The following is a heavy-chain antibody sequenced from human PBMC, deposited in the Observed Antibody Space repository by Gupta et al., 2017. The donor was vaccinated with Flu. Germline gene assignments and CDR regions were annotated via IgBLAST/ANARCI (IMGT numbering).Heavy chain of an antibody. CDR2: IYYSGST. Sequence: QLQLQESGPGLVKPSETLSLTCTVSGGSISSSSYYWGWIRQPPGKGLEWIGSIYYSGSTYYNPSLKSRVTISVDTSKNQFSLKLSSVTAADTAVYYCARTSLGYCSGGSCSPPWYWGQGTLVTVSS. CDR1: GGSISSSSYY. V-gene: IGHV4-39*01. D-gene: IGHD2-15*01. CDR3: ARTSLGYCSGGSCSPPWY. J-gene: IGHJ4*02.